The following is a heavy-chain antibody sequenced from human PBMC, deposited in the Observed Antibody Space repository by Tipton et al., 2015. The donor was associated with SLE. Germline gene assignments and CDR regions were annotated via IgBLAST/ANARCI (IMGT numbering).Heavy chain of an antibody. D-gene: IGHD6-13*01. CDR1: GGSISSSSNY. CDR2: IYYSGTT. CDR3: ARGRAAADLYYYYYYMDV. J-gene: IGHJ6*03. V-gene: IGHV4-39*07. Sequence: TLSLTCTVSGGSISSSSNYWGWIRQPPGKGLEWIGTIYYSGTTYYNPSLKSRVTISVDTSKNQFSLKLSSVTAADTAVYYCARGRAAADLYYYYYYMDVWGKGTTVTVSS.